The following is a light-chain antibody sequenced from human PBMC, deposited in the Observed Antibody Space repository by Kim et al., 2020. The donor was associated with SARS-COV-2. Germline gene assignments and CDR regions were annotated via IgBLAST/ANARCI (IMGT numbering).Light chain of an antibody. CDR3: SSYKSSGYA. Sequence: PGQSITISCTGTSSDVVGYKYVSWYQQSPGKAPKLMFYDFFKRPSGVSNRFTGSKSGNTASLTISGLQAEDEADYYCSSYKSSGYAFGTGTKVTVL. J-gene: IGLJ1*01. CDR2: DFF. CDR1: SSDVVGYKY. V-gene: IGLV2-14*03.